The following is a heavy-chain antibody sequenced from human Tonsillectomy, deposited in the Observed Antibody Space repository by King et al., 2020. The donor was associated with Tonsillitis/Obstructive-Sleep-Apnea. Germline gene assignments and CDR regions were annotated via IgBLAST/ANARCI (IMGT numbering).Heavy chain of an antibody. CDR2: VSGSGDSS. Sequence: EVQLVESGGGLVQPGGSLRLSCAASGFTFTKYALSWVRQAPGKGLEWVSAVSGSGDSSYYADSVKGRFTISRDNSKNTLYLQMNSLRAEDTAVYYCAKGGSSTRIAPYDYWGQGTLVTVSS. CDR3: AKGGSSTRIAPYDY. J-gene: IGHJ4*02. CDR1: GFTFTKYA. D-gene: IGHD2-2*01. V-gene: IGHV3-23*04.